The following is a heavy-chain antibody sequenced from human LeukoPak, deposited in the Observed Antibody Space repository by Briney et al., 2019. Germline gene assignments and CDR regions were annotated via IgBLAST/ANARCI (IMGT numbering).Heavy chain of an antibody. J-gene: IGHJ4*02. Sequence: ASVKVSCKASGYTFTGYYMHWVRQAPGQGLEWMGWINPNSGGTNYAQKFQGRVTMTRDTSISTAYMELSRLRSDDTAVYYCARLMGSTSRVFDYWGQGTLVTVSS. D-gene: IGHD2-2*01. CDR3: ARLMGSTSRVFDY. V-gene: IGHV1-2*02. CDR2: INPNSGGT. CDR1: GYTFTGYY.